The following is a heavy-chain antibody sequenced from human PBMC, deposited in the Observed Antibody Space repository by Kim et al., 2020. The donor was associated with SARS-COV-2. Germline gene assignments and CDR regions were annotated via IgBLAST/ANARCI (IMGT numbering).Heavy chain of an antibody. Sequence: GGSLRLSCAASGFTFDDYTMHWVRQAPGKGLEWVSLISWDGGSTYYADSVKGRFTISRDNSKNSLYLQMNSLRTEDTALYYCAGGARITLPYYWGQGTLVTVSS. D-gene: IGHD3-10*01. J-gene: IGHJ4*02. CDR1: GFTFDDYT. CDR3: AGGARITLPYY. V-gene: IGHV3-43*01. CDR2: ISWDGGST.